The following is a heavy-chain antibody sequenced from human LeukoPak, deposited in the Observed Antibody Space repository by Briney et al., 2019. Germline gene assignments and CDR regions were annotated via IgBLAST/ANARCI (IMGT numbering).Heavy chain of an antibody. J-gene: IGHJ3*02. CDR1: GFTFSSYA. CDR2: ISGSGTNT. Sequence: GGSLRLSCAASGFTFSSYAMSWVRQAPGKGLEWLSSISGSGTNTYYPDSVTGRFIISRDNSRNTFYPQMNSLRAEDTAIYYCAKVYTSGWGPFDIWGQGTVVIVSS. D-gene: IGHD6-19*01. V-gene: IGHV3-23*01. CDR3: AKVYTSGWGPFDI.